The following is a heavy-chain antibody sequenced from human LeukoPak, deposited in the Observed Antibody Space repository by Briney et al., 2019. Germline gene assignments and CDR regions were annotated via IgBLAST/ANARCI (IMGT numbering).Heavy chain of an antibody. Sequence: GASVKVSCKASGYTFTGYYMHWVRQAPGQGLERMGWINPNSGGTNYAQKFQGRVTMTRDTSISTAYMELSRLRSDDTAVYYCAREIYYYGSGSYYPDAFDIWGQGTMVTVSS. J-gene: IGHJ3*02. CDR3: AREIYYYGSGSYYPDAFDI. CDR2: INPNSGGT. CDR1: GYTFTGYY. D-gene: IGHD3-10*01. V-gene: IGHV1-2*02.